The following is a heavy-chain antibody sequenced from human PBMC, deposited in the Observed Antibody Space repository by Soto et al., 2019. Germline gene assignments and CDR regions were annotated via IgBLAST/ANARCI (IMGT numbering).Heavy chain of an antibody. J-gene: IGHJ5*02. CDR1: GASISGFY. CDR2: IYATGTT. D-gene: IGHD1-1*01. Sequence: QVQLQESGPGLVKPSETLSLTCTVSGASISGFYWSWIRKSAGKGLEWIWRIYATGTTDYNPSLMSRVMMSVDTSKKQFSLKLRSVTAADTAVYYCVRDGTKTLRDWFDPWGQGISVTVSS. V-gene: IGHV4-4*07. CDR3: VRDGTKTLRDWFDP.